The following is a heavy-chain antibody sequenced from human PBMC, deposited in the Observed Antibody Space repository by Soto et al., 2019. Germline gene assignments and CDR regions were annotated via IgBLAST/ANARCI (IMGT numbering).Heavy chain of an antibody. CDR3: AMRGGSGDRNICYYYHVAV. CDR2: ISGTGANT. V-gene: IGHV3-23*01. D-gene: IGHD2-15*01. J-gene: IGHJ6*03. CDR1: GFTFKTHV. Sequence: QVLESGGGLVQPGGSLRLSCAASGFTFKTHVMSWVRQAPGKGREWVSSISGTGANTYFADSVKGRFIISRDNSKNTLSLQMNSPGADDTAVYYCAMRGGSGDRNICYYYHVAVWGKGTTVIVSS.